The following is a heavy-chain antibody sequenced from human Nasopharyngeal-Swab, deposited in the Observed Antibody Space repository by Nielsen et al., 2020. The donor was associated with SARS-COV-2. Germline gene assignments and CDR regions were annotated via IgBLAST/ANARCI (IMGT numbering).Heavy chain of an antibody. V-gene: IGHV1-58*01. CDR3: AAAKAARQGYYYYGMDV. J-gene: IGHJ6*02. Sequence: KVSCKASGFTFTSSAVQWVRQARGQRLEWIGWIVVGSGNTNYAQKFQERVTITRDMSTSTAYMELSSLRSEDTAVYYCAAAKAARQGYYYYGMDVWGQGTTVTVSS. CDR1: GFTFTSSA. CDR2: IVVGSGNT. D-gene: IGHD6-6*01.